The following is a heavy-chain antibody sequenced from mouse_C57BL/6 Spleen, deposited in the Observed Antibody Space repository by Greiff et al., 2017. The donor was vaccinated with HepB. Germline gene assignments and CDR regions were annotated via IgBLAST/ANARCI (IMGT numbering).Heavy chain of an antibody. D-gene: IGHD2-4*01. CDR2: INYDGSST. CDR3: ARTYDYGPFDY. CDR1: GFTFSDYY. V-gene: IGHV5-16*01. J-gene: IGHJ2*01. Sequence: EVKLVESEGGLVQPGSSMKLSCTASGFTFSDYYMAWVRQVPEKGLEWVANINYDGSSTYYLDSLKSRFIISRDNAKNILYLQMSSLKSEDTATYYCARTYDYGPFDYWGQGTTLTVSS.